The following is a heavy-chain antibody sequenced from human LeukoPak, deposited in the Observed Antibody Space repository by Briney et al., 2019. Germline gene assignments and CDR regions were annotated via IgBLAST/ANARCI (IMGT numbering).Heavy chain of an antibody. V-gene: IGHV3-23*01. J-gene: IGHJ4*02. Sequence: GGSLRLSCAASGFTFSSYAMSWLRQAPGKGLEWVSAISVSGGNTYYADSVKGRFTISRDSSKNTLYLQMNSLRAEDTAVYYCAKSGYCSSTSCPPDYWGQGTLVTVSS. CDR3: AKSGYCSSTSCPPDY. CDR1: GFTFSSYA. CDR2: ISVSGGNT. D-gene: IGHD2-2*03.